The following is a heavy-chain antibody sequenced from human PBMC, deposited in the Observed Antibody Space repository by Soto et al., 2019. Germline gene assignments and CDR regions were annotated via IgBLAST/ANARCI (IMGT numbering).Heavy chain of an antibody. CDR2: ISGSGGST. Sequence: PGESLILSSAASGFTFSSYAMIWVRQSPGKGLEWVSAISGSGGSTYYADSVKGRFTISRDNSKNTLYLQMNSLRAEDTAVYYCAKPIVVAPNSYYYYGMDVWGQGTTVTVSS. J-gene: IGHJ6*02. CDR1: GFTFSSYA. CDR3: AKPIVVAPNSYYYYGMDV. V-gene: IGHV3-23*01. D-gene: IGHD2-2*01.